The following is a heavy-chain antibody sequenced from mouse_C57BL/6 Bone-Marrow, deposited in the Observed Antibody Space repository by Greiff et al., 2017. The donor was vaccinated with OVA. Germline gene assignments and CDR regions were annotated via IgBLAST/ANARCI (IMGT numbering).Heavy chain of an antibody. D-gene: IGHD2-4*01. V-gene: IGHV5-9-1*02. J-gene: IGHJ4*01. CDR3: TRGHYDYGMDY. CDR2: ISSGGDYI. Sequence: EVKLMESGEGLVKPGGSLKLSCAASGFTFSSYAMSWVRQTPEKRLEWVAYISSGGDYIYYADTVKGRFTISRDNARNTLYLQMSSLKSEDTAMYYCTRGHYDYGMDYWGQGTSVTVSS. CDR1: GFTFSSYA.